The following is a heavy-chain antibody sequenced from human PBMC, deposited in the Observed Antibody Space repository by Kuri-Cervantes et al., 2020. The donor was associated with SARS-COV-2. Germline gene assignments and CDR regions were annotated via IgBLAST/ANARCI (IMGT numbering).Heavy chain of an antibody. CDR1: GGSFSGYY. D-gene: IGHD4-23*01. J-gene: IGHJ4*01. Sequence: GSLRLSCAVYGGSFSGYYWSWIRQPPGKGLEWIGEINHSGSTNYNPSLKSRVTISVDTSKNQFSLKRSSVTAADTAVYYCARGGGGNSGSFVDYWGHGTLVTVSS. CDR3: ARGGGGNSGSFVDY. V-gene: IGHV4-34*01. CDR2: INHSGST.